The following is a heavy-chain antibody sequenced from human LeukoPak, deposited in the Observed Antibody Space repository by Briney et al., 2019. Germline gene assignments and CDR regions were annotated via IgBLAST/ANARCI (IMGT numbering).Heavy chain of an antibody. V-gene: IGHV4-59*12. D-gene: IGHD2-15*01. J-gene: IGHJ4*02. Sequence: SESLSLTCTVSGFSISSYYWSWIRQPPGKGLEWIGYISYSGSSNYNPSLKSRVSISVDTSKNQFSLKLSSVTAADTAVYYCARVAAKTVDYWGQGTLVTVSS. CDR2: ISYSGSS. CDR3: ARVAAKTVDY. CDR1: GFSISSYY.